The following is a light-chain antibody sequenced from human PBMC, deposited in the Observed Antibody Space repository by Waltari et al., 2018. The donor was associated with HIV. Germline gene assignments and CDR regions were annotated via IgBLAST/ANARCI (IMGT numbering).Light chain of an antibody. J-gene: IGLJ3*02. Sequence: QSALTQPASVSGSPGQSITISCTGTRSDVGGYNYVSWSQPHPAKTPKLMIYDVSNRPSGVSNRFSGSKSGNTASLTISGLQAEDEADYYCSSYASSSTPNWVFGGGTKLTVL. CDR3: SSYASSSTPNWV. V-gene: IGLV2-14*01. CDR2: DVS. CDR1: RSDVGGYNY.